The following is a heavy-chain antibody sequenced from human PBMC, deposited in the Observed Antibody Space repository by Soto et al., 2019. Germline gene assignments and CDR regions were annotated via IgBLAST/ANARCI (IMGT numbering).Heavy chain of an antibody. D-gene: IGHD2-2*01. Sequence: EVQLVESGGDLVQPGGSRRLSCAASGFTVSSNYMSWVRQAPGKGLEWVSVIFSGGSTFYADSVKGRFTLYRDSSQNTVHLQMNSLRAEDTAVYYCARLSCTSTGCIDYWGQGTLVTVSS. CDR2: IFSGGST. CDR3: ARLSCTSTGCIDY. CDR1: GFTVSSNY. V-gene: IGHV3-66*04. J-gene: IGHJ4*02.